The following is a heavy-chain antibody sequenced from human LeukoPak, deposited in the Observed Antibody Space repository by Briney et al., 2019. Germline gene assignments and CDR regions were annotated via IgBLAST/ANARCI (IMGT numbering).Heavy chain of an antibody. D-gene: IGHD1-26*01. CDR1: GYTFTGYY. CDR2: INPNSGGT. V-gene: IGHV1-2*02. CDR3: TTGLVGATFEGFGENDY. Sequence: ASVKVSCKASGYTFTGYYMHWVRQAPGQGLEWMGWINPNSGGTNYAQKFQGRVTMTRDTSISTAYMELSRLRSDDTAVYYCTTGLVGATFEGFGENDYWGQGTLVTVSS. J-gene: IGHJ4*02.